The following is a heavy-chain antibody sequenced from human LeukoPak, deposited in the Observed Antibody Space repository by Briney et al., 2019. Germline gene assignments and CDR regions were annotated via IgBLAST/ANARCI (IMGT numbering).Heavy chain of an antibody. Sequence: SETLSLTCAVYGGSFSGYYCTWIRQPPGKGLEWIASIYYSGSTYYNPSLKSRVTISVDTSKNQFSLRLSSVTAADTAVYYCASNWGGDEYYFDYWGQGSLVTVSS. J-gene: IGHJ4*02. CDR2: IYYSGST. V-gene: IGHV4-34*01. CDR1: GGSFSGYY. CDR3: ASNWGGDEYYFDY. D-gene: IGHD7-27*01.